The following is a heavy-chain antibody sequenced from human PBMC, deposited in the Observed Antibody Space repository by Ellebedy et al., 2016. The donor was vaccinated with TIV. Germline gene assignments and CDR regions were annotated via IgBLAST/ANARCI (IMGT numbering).Heavy chain of an antibody. CDR3: ARHWRDAYSSSGYNWFDP. Sequence: SETLSLTXTVSGGSISSSSYYWGWIRQPPGKGLEWIGSIYYSGSTYYNPSLKSRVTISVDTSKNQFSLKLSSVTAADTAVYYCARHWRDAYSSSGYNWFDPWGQGTLVTVSS. V-gene: IGHV4-39*01. CDR2: IYYSGST. D-gene: IGHD6-6*01. J-gene: IGHJ5*02. CDR1: GGSISSSSYY.